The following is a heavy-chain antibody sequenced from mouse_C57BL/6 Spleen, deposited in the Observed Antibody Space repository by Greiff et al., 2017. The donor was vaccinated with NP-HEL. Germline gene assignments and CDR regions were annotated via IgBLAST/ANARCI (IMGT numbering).Heavy chain of an antibody. CDR1: GFTFSNYW. V-gene: IGHV6-3*01. Sequence: DVKLVESGGGLVQPGGSMKLSCVASGFTFSNYWMNWVRQSPEKGLEWVAQIRLKSDNYATHYAESVKGRFTISRDDSKSSVYLQMNNLRAEDTGIYYCTGPFLTVVAHYYAMDYWGQGTSVTVSS. CDR2: IRLKSDNYAT. D-gene: IGHD1-1*01. J-gene: IGHJ4*01. CDR3: TGPFLTVVAHYYAMDY.